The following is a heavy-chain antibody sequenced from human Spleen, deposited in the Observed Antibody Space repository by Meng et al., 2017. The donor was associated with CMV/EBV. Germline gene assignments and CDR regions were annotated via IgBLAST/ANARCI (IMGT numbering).Heavy chain of an antibody. CDR1: GFTFSNAW. D-gene: IGHD1-26*01. V-gene: IGHV3-15*01. CDR3: TTWEATYYYYGMDV. Sequence: GESLKISCAASGFTFSNAWMSWVRQAPGKGLEWVGLIKSKTDGGTTDYAAPVKGRFTISRDDSKNTMYLQTNSLKTEDTAVYYCTTWEATYYYYGMDVWGQGTTVTVSS. J-gene: IGHJ6*02. CDR2: IKSKTDGGTT.